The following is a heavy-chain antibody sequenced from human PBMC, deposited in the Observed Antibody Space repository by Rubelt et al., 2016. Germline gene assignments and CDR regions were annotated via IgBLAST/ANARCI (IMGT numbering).Heavy chain of an antibody. V-gene: IGHV1-69*01. CDR1: GGTFSSYA. Sequence: QVQLVQSGAEVKKPGSSVNVSCKASGGTFSSYAISWVRQPPGQGLEWLGGIIPIFGTAHHAQKFQGKVTITADESTSTAYMELSSLRSEDTAVYYCARAQRIRLLMVYAPTFDYWGQGTLVTVSS. D-gene: IGHD2-8*01. CDR3: ARAQRIRLLMVYAPTFDY. CDR2: IIPIFGTA. J-gene: IGHJ4*02.